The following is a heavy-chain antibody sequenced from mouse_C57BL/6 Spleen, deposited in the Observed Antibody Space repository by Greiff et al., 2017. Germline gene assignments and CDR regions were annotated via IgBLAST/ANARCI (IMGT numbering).Heavy chain of an antibody. J-gene: IGHJ2*01. CDR3: ARWDTTLDY. CDR2: INPKNGGT. V-gene: IGHV1-26*01. Sequence: VQLQQSGPELVKPGASVKISCKASGYTFTDYYMNWVKQSHGKSLEWIGDINPKNGGTSYNQKFKGKATLTVDKSSSTAYMELRSLTSEDSAVYYCARWDTTLDYWGQGTTLTVSS. D-gene: IGHD1-1*01. CDR1: GYTFTDYY.